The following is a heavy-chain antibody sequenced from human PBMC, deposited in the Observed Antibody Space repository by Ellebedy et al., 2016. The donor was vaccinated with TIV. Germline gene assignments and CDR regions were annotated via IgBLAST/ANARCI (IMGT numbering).Heavy chain of an antibody. CDR1: GFTVSSNY. CDR3: SRGRLEMATTFDY. J-gene: IGHJ4*02. V-gene: IGHV3-49*04. D-gene: IGHD5-24*01. Sequence: GESLKISCAASGFTVSSNYMSWVRQAPGKGLEWVGFIRSKAFGGSTEYAASVKGRFTVSRDDSKSIAYLQMNSLKTEDTAVYYCSRGRLEMATTFDYWGQGTLVTVSS. CDR2: IRSKAFGGST.